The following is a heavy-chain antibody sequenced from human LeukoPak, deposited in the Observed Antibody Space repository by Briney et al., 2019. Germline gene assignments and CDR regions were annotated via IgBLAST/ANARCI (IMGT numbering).Heavy chain of an antibody. CDR2: INTNTGNP. CDR1: GYTFTSYA. CDR3: AREEENYGSGSMDV. D-gene: IGHD3-10*01. Sequence: GASVKVSCKASGYTFTSYAMNWVRQAPGQGLEWMGWINTNTGNPTYAQGFTGRFVFSLDTSVSTAYPQISSLKAEDTAVYYCAREEENYGSGSMDVWGKGTTVTVSS. J-gene: IGHJ6*03. V-gene: IGHV7-4-1*02.